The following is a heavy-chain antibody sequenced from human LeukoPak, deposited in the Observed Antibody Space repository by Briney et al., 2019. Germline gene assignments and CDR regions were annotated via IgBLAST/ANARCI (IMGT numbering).Heavy chain of an antibody. CDR2: MKQDGSET. V-gene: IGHV3-7*01. J-gene: IGHJ4*02. CDR3: ARDYSGGWNDY. Sequence: QPGGSLRLSCAASGFTFSNYWMSWVRQAPGKGLEWVANMKQDGSETYYVDSVKGRFTISRDNPKSTLYLQMNSVRAEDTAVYYCARDYSGGWNDYWGQGTLVTVSS. CDR1: GFTFSNYW. D-gene: IGHD1-26*01.